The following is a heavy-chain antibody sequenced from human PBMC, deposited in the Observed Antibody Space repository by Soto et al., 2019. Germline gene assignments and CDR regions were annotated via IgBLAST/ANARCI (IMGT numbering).Heavy chain of an antibody. Sequence: PSETLSLTCTVSGGSISSYYWSWIRQPPGKGLEWIGYIYYSGSTNYNPSLKSRVTISVDTSKNQFSLKLSSVTAADTAVYYCASARYYYDSSGYQEHYYYGMDAWGQGTTVTVSS. V-gene: IGHV4-59*01. D-gene: IGHD3-22*01. CDR2: IYYSGST. CDR3: ASARYYYDSSGYQEHYYYGMDA. J-gene: IGHJ6*02. CDR1: GGSISSYY.